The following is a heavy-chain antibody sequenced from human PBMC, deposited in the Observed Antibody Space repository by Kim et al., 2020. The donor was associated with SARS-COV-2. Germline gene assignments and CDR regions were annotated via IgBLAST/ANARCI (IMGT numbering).Heavy chain of an antibody. Sequence: GGSLRLSCAASGFTFSSYAMSWVRQAPGKGLEWVSAISGSGGSTYYADSVKGRFTISRDNSKNTLYLQMNSLRAEDTAVYYCAKDQNFWLGGSGSYPNWFDPWGQGTLVTVSS. CDR3: AKDQNFWLGGSGSYPNWFDP. CDR2: ISGSGGST. CDR1: GFTFSSYA. V-gene: IGHV3-23*01. D-gene: IGHD3-10*01. J-gene: IGHJ5*02.